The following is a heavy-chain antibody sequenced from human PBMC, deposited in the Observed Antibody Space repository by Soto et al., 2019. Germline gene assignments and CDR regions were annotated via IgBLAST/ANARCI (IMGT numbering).Heavy chain of an antibody. J-gene: IGHJ6*03. D-gene: IGHD2-21*01. CDR1: GFTFSDYY. Sequence: GGSLRLSCAASGFTFSDYYMSWIRQAPGKGLEWVSYISSSGSTIYYADSVKGRFTISRDNAKNSLYLQMNSLRAEDTAVYYCARELIARRLRFVYYYMDVWGKGTTVTVSS. CDR3: ARELIARRLRFVYYYMDV. CDR2: ISSSGSTI. V-gene: IGHV3-11*01.